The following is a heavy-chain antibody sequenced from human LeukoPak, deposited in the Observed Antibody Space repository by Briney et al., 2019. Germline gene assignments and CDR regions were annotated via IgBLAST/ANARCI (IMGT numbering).Heavy chain of an antibody. D-gene: IGHD2-15*01. Sequence: GESLKISCKGSGYGFNTYWIAWVRQMPGKGLEWMGVIYPGDSDTRYSPSFQGQVTMSADKSISTAYLQWSSLKASDTAMYYCATDRYCSGGSCSFDYWGQGTLVTVSS. J-gene: IGHJ4*02. CDR2: IYPGDSDT. CDR1: GYGFNTYW. V-gene: IGHV5-51*01. CDR3: ATDRYCSGGSCSFDY.